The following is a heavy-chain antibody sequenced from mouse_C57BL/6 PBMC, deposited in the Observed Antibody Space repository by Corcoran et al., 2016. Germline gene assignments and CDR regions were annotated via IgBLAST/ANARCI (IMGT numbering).Heavy chain of an antibody. CDR2: ISFDDSN. Sequence: DVQLQESGPGLVKPSQSLSLTCSVTGYSITSGYYWNWIRQFPGNKLEWMGYISFDDSNNYNPSLKNRISITRDTSKNQFFLKLNSVTTEDTATYYCADSNLGYFDYWGQGTTLTVSS. CDR1: GYSITSGYY. CDR3: ADSNLGYFDY. D-gene: IGHD2-5*01. V-gene: IGHV3-6*01. J-gene: IGHJ2*01.